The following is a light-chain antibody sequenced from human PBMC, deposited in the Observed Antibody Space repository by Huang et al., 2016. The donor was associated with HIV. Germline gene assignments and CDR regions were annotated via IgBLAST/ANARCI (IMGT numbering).Light chain of an antibody. J-gene: IGKJ3*01. CDR1: RSLLHTDNQHS. CDR3: HQYHSSPFT. Sequence: DIVMTQSPDSVGVSLGERATINCKSSRSLLHTDNQHSLAWYQQRPGQPPKLLVHWASIRKSGGPDRFIGSGYGTDFTLTISSLQAEDVAVYYCHQYHSSPFTFGPGTIVDIK. V-gene: IGKV4-1*01. CDR2: WAS.